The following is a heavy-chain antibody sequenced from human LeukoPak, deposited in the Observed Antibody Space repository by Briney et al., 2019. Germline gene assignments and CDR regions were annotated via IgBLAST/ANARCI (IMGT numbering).Heavy chain of an antibody. CDR1: GGAISSSDDY. J-gene: IGHJ6*03. CDR3: TRAASSGPLFTYHMDV. CDR2: IYYTGSS. D-gene: IGHD3-22*01. V-gene: IGHV4-39*07. Sequence: SETLSLTYSVSGGAISSSDDYWGFVRQTPGKGLEWMGSIYYTGSSHYNPSLRSRATISVDTSKNQFSLKLSSVTAADTAVYYCTRAASSGPLFTYHMDVWGKGTTVTVSS.